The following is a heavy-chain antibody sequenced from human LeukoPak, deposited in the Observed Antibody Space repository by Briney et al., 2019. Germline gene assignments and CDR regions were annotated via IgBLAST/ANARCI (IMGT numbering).Heavy chain of an antibody. CDR3: ARSGYSSSSADY. Sequence: SVKVSCKASGGTFSSYAISWVRQAPGQGLEWMGGIIPIFGTANYAQKFQGRVTITTDESTSTAYMELSSLRSEDTAVYYCARSGYSSSSADYWGQGTLVTVSS. CDR1: GGTFSSYA. V-gene: IGHV1-69*05. D-gene: IGHD6-6*01. J-gene: IGHJ4*02. CDR2: IIPIFGTA.